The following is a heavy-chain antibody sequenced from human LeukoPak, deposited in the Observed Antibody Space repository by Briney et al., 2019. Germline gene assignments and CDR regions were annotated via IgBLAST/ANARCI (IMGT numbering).Heavy chain of an antibody. CDR3: ARTRGYYDSSGYCFDY. J-gene: IGHJ4*02. V-gene: IGHV3-21*01. Sequence: GGSLRLSCAASGFTFSSYSMNWVRQAPGKGLEWVSSISSSSSYIYYADSVKGRFTISRDNAKNSLYLQMSSLRAEDTAVYYCARTRGYYDSSGYCFDYWGQGTLVTVSS. D-gene: IGHD3-22*01. CDR1: GFTFSSYS. CDR2: ISSSSSYI.